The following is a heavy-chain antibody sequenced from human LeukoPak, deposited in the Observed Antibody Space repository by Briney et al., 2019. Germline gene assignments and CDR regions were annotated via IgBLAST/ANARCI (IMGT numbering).Heavy chain of an antibody. J-gene: IGHJ4*02. D-gene: IGHD4-17*01. Sequence: SGPRSLTCAVSGGSISSSNWGGWVRQPPGKGLEWIGVIYHSGSTNYNRSFKSPSTISLDKSKNQFSLKPSSVTAADTAVYYCARSFRDYSYFDYWGQGTLVTVSS. CDR3: ARSFRDYSYFDY. CDR2: IYHSGST. CDR1: GGSISSSNW. V-gene: IGHV4-4*02.